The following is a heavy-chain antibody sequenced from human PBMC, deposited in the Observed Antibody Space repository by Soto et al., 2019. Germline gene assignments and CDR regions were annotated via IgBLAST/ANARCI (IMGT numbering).Heavy chain of an antibody. J-gene: IGHJ6*02. CDR2: MNPNSGNT. CDR1: GYTFTSYG. CDR3: ARDQTNYGMDV. Sequence: ASVKVSCKASGYTFTSYGISWVRQATGQGLEWMGWMNPNSGNTVYAQKFQGRVTMTRNTSISTAYMELSSLRSEDTAVYYCARDQTNYGMDVWGQGTTVTVSS. V-gene: IGHV1-8*02.